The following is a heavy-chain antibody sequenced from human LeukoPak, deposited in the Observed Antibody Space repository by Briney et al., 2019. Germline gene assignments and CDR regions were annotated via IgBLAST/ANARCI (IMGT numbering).Heavy chain of an antibody. CDR2: IYYSGST. J-gene: IGHJ4*02. CDR1: GGSISSYY. V-gene: IGHV4-59*01. D-gene: IGHD6-13*01. Sequence: NPSETLSLTCTVSGGSISSYYWSWIRQPPGKGLEWIGYIYYSGSTNYNPSLKSRVTISVDPSKNQFSLKLSSVTAADTAVYYCASHTIAAAGTIDYWGQGTLVTVSS. CDR3: ASHTIAAAGTIDY.